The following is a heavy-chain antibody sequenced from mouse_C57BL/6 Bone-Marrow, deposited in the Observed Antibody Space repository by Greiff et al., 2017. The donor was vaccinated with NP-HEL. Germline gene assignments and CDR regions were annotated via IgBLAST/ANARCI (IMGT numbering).Heavy chain of an antibody. D-gene: IGHD2-5*01. CDR1: GYTFTSYW. CDR3: ARKRESYYSNYAWFAY. Sequence: QVQLKQPGAELVKPGASVKMSCKASGYTFTSYWITWVKQRPGQGLEWIGDIYPGSGSTNYNEKFKSKATLTVDTSSSTAYMQLSSLTSEDSAVYYCARKRESYYSNYAWFAYWGQGTLVTVSA. V-gene: IGHV1-55*01. J-gene: IGHJ3*01. CDR2: IYPGSGST.